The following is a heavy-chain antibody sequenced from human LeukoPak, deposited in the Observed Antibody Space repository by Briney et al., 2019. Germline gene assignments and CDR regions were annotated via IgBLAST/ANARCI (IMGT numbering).Heavy chain of an antibody. CDR2: IYYSGST. CDR3: AREGPHNWFDP. CDR1: GGSLSDYY. Sequence: PSETLSLTCAVYGGSLSDYYWSWIRQPPGKGLEWIGSIYYSGSTYYNPSLKSRVTISVDTSKNQFSLKLSSVTAADTAVYYCAREGPHNWFDPWGQGTLVTVSS. V-gene: IGHV4-34*01. J-gene: IGHJ5*02.